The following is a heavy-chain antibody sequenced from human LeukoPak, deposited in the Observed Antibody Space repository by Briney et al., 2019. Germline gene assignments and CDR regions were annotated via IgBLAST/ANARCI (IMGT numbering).Heavy chain of an antibody. J-gene: IGHJ6*03. CDR3: ARVRRPVSYSSSWYNYYYYYMDV. V-gene: IGHV4-39*07. D-gene: IGHD6-13*01. CDR1: GGSISSSSYY. CDR2: IYYSGST. Sequence: PSETLSLTCTVSGGSISSSSYYWGWIRQPPGKGLEWIGSIYYSGSTYYNPSLKSRVTISVDTSKNQFSLKLSSVTAADTAVYYCARVRRPVSYSSSWYNYYYYYMDVWGKGTTVTVSS.